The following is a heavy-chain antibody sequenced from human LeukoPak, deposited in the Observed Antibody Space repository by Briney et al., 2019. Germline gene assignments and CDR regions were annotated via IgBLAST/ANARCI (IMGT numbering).Heavy chain of an antibody. CDR3: ARSSIVVVSILDY. D-gene: IGHD2-2*01. CDR2: ISSNGGST. CDR1: GFPFSSYA. V-gene: IGHV3-64*01. J-gene: IGHJ4*02. Sequence: PAGTLRLSCAASGFPFSSYAMHWVRQAPGTGLESVSAISSNGGSTSYANSVKGRFSISRDNSKNTPYLQMGSLRAEDMAVYYSARSSIVVVSILDYWGQGPLVTVSS.